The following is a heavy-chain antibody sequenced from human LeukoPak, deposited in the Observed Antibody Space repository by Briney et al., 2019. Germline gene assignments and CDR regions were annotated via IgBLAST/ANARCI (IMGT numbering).Heavy chain of an antibody. CDR1: GGSISSSSYY. CDR3: AREPTRITTVRGVLYNWFDP. J-gene: IGHJ5*02. D-gene: IGHD3-10*01. V-gene: IGHV4-39*07. Sequence: PSETLSLTCTVSGGSISSSSYYWGWIRQPPGKGLEWIGSIYYSGSTYYNPSLKSRVTISVDTSKNQFSLKLSSVTAADTAVYYCAREPTRITTVRGVLYNWFDPWGQGTLVTVSS. CDR2: IYYSGST.